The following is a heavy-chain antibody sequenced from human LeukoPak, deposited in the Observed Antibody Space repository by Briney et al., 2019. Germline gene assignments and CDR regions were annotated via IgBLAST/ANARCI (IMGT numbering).Heavy chain of an antibody. Sequence: GGSLRLSCAASGFTFSSYSMNWVRQAPGKGLEWLSYITGGSSTITYYADSVKGRFTISRDNAKNSLYLQMNSLRAEDTAVYYCVRHRTASDYWGQGALVTVSS. V-gene: IGHV3-48*04. D-gene: IGHD3-16*02. CDR2: ITGGSSTIT. CDR1: GFTFSSYS. J-gene: IGHJ4*02. CDR3: VRHRTASDY.